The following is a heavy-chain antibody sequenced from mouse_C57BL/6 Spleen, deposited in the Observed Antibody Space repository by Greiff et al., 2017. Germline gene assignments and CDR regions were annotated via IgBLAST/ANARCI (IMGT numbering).Heavy chain of an antibody. CDR3: ARYSNYDWFAY. CDR2: INPSTGGT. V-gene: IGHV1-42*01. D-gene: IGHD2-5*01. J-gene: IGHJ3*01. Sequence: VQLQQSGPELVKPGASVKISCKASGYSFTGYYMNWVKQSPEKSLEWIGEINPSTGGTTYNQKFKAKATLTVDKSSSTAYMQLKSLTSEDSAVYYCARYSNYDWFAYWGQGTLVTVSA. CDR1: GYSFTGYY.